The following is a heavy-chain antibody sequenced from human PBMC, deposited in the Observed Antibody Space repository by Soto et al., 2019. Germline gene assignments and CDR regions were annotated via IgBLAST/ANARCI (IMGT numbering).Heavy chain of an antibody. J-gene: IGHJ1*01. V-gene: IGHV4-34*01. D-gene: IGHD2-8*02. CDR2: INHSGST. CDR3: ARDKITGLFAH. CDR1: GGSFSGYY. Sequence: PSETLSLTCAVYGGSFSGYYWTWIRQPPGTGLEWIGEINHSGSTNYNPSLKSRVTISVDTSKNQFSLKLTSVTAADTAVYYCARDKITGLFAHWGHGTLVTGSS.